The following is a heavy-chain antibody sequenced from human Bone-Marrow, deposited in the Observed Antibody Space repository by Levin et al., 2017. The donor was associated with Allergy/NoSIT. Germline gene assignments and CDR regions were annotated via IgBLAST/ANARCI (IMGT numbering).Heavy chain of an antibody. J-gene: IGHJ5*02. D-gene: IGHD1-26*01. CDR2: ISSGSSYI. CDR3: ARGVGAPANWFDP. V-gene: IGHV3-21*01. CDR1: GLTFSSYS. Sequence: GGSLRLSCAASGLTFSSYSMNWVRQAPGKGLEWVSSISSGSSYIYFADPVKGRFTISRDNAKNSLYLQMNSLSVEDTAVYYCARGVGAPANWFDPWGQGTLVTVSA.